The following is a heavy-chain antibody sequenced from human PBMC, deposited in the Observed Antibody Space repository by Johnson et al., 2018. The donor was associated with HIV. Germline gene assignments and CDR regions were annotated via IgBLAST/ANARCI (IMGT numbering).Heavy chain of an antibody. Sequence: QVQLVESGGGVVQPGGSLRLSCAASGFNFSNYAMHWVRQAPGKGLEWVSFIYYDGPNKYYADSVKGRFTISRDNSKNTLYLQMNSLRAEDTAVYYCAKVCYSGSYLDVFDIWGLGTMVTVSS. CDR2: IYYDGPNK. CDR3: AKVCYSGSYLDVFDI. CDR1: GFNFSNYA. J-gene: IGHJ3*02. D-gene: IGHD1-26*01. V-gene: IGHV3-30*02.